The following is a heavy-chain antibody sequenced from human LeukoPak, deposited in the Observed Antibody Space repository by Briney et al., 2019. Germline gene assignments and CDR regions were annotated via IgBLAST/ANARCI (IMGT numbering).Heavy chain of an antibody. CDR2: IYSGGST. D-gene: IGHD6-19*01. CDR3: ARRYSSGEFDP. CDR1: GFTVSSNY. J-gene: IGHJ5*02. V-gene: IGHV3-53*01. Sequence: GGSLRLSCAASGFTVSSNYMSWVRQAPGKGLEWVSVIYSGGSTYYADSVKGRFTISRDNSKNTLYLQMNSLRAEDTAVYYCARRYSSGEFDPWGQGTLVTVSP.